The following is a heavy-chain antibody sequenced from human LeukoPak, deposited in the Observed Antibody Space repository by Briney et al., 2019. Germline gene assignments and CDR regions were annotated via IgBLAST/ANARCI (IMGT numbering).Heavy chain of an antibody. CDR3: ARLGGGNPSHSDY. J-gene: IGHJ4*02. Sequence: GASLKISCKGSGSSFTSYWIGWVRPMPGKGLEWMGIIYPGDSDTRYSPSFQGQVTISADKSISTAYLQWSSLKASDTAMYYGARLGGGNPSHSDYWGQGTMVTVSS. D-gene: IGHD4-23*01. CDR2: IYPGDSDT. V-gene: IGHV5-51*01. CDR1: GSSFTSYW.